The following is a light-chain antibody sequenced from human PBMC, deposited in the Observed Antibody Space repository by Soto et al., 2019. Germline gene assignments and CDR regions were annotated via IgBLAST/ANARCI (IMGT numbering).Light chain of an antibody. CDR1: HSVDSR. Sequence: EVVLTQSPATLSVSPGEGATLSCKASHSVDSRLAWYQQKPGQAPRLLIEGASSRGTDIPARFSGSGSGTEFTLTITSLQSEDFAVYYCQQYSKWPLAFGGGTRVEIK. V-gene: IGKV3-15*01. J-gene: IGKJ4*01. CDR3: QQYSKWPLA. CDR2: GAS.